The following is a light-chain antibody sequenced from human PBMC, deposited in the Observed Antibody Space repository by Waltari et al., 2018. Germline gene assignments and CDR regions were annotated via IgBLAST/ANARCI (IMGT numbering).Light chain of an antibody. CDR2: GAS. V-gene: IGKV3-15*01. CDR1: QSVSSN. CDR3: QHYNNWPPLT. J-gene: IGKJ4*01. Sequence: EIVMTQSPATLSVSPGERATLSCRASQSVSSNLAWYHQKPGQAPRLLIYGASTRATGIPARFSGRGSGTEFTLTISSLQSEDFAVYYCQHYNNWPPLTFGGGTKVEIK.